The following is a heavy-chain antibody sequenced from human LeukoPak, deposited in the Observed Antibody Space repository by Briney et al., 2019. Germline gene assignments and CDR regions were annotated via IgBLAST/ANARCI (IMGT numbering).Heavy chain of an antibody. CDR2: ISGSGGST. V-gene: IGHV3-23*01. J-gene: IGHJ3*02. Sequence: PGGSLRLSCAASGFTFSSYGMSWVRQAPGKGLEWVSAISGSGGSTYYADSVKGRFTISRDNAKNSLYLQMNSLRAEDTAVYYCARYTRGYYYETPNAFDIWGQGTMVTVSS. D-gene: IGHD3-22*01. CDR3: ARYTRGYYYETPNAFDI. CDR1: GFTFSSYG.